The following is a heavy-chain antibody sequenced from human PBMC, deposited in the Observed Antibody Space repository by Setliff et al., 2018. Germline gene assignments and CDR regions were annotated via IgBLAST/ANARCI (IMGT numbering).Heavy chain of an antibody. D-gene: IGHD3-22*01. V-gene: IGHV1-46*01. J-gene: IGHJ3*02. Sequence: ASVKVSCKASGYTFTSHYMHWVRQAHGLGLEWMGTINPSSGRTSYAEKFQGRVTMTRDTSTSTGYMDMSSLRSEDTAVYYCARDVFPYHYEGAFDIWGQGTMFTVSS. CDR2: INPSSGRT. CDR1: GYTFTSHY. CDR3: ARDVFPYHYEGAFDI.